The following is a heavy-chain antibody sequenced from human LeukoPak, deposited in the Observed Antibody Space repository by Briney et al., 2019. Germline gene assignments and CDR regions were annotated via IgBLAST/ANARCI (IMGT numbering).Heavy chain of an antibody. Sequence: GGSLRLSCAASGFTFSSYGMHWVRQAPGEGLEWVAFIRYDGSNKYYADSVKGRFTISGDNSKNTLYLQMNSLRAEDAAFYYCARGLMGGYPYFENWRQGTLVTVSS. CDR2: IRYDGSNK. D-gene: IGHD3-22*01. V-gene: IGHV3-30*02. CDR1: GFTFSSYG. CDR3: ARGLMGGYPYFEN. J-gene: IGHJ4*02.